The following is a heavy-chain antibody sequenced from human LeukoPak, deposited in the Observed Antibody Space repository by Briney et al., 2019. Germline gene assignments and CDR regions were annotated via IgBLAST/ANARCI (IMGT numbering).Heavy chain of an antibody. CDR1: GFTFTSSA. Sequence: SVKVSCKASGFTFTSSAVQGVGQARGQHLEWIGWIVDGSGNTNCAQKFQERVTVSRDMSASTAYMELSSLRSEDTAVYYCAADVREQLVFDYWGQGTLVNVSS. CDR2: IVDGSGNT. V-gene: IGHV1-58*01. J-gene: IGHJ4*02. D-gene: IGHD6-6*01. CDR3: AADVREQLVFDY.